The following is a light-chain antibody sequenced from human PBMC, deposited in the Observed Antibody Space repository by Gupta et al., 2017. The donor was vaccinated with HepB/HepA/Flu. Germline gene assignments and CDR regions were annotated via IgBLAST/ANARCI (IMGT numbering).Light chain of an antibody. CDR1: QNISNS. V-gene: IGKV1-39*01. J-gene: IGKJ4*01. CDR3: QQCHDTPDT. CDR2: KTS. Sequence: IQMTQSPSSLSASVGDRVTITCRASQNISNSLNWYQQKPGKAPNFLIYKTSRVQGGVASRFSGSGSGTDFTVTISRLQPEDFATYYCQQCHDTPDTFGGGTKVEIK.